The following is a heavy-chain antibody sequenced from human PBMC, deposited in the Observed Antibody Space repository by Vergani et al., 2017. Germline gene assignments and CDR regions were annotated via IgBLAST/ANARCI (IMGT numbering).Heavy chain of an antibody. CDR2: IKSKTDGGTT. CDR3: ARILTGYYSHHGMGAFDY. J-gene: IGHJ4*02. Sequence: EVQLVESGGGLVKPGGSLRLSCAASGFTFINAWMTWVRQAPGKGLEWVGRIKSKTDGGTTYYAAPVKGKFTISRDNAKNSLYLQMNSLRAEDTAVYYCARILTGYYSHHGMGAFDYWGQGTLVTVSS. CDR1: GFTFINAW. V-gene: IGHV3-15*01. D-gene: IGHD3-9*01.